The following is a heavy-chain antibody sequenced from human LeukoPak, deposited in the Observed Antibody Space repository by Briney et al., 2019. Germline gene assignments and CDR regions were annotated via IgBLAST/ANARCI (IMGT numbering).Heavy chain of an antibody. J-gene: IGHJ6*02. CDR3: ENVRGMDV. CDR2: ISYDGSNK. V-gene: IGHV3-30*18. Sequence: GGSLRLSCAASGFTFSSYGMHWVRQAPGKGLEWVAVISYDGSNKYYADSVKGRFTISRDNSKNTLYLQMNSLRAEDTAVYYCENVRGMDVWGQGTTVTVSS. CDR1: GFTFSSYG.